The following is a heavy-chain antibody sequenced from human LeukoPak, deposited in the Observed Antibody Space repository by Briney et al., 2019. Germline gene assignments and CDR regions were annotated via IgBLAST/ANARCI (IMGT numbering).Heavy chain of an antibody. J-gene: IGHJ3*02. CDR3: AREWELLGRGAFDI. CDR2: ISSNGGST. CDR1: GFTFSSYA. D-gene: IGHD1-26*01. V-gene: IGHV3-64*01. Sequence: GGSLRLSCAASGFTFSSYAMHWVRQAPGKGLEYVSAISSNGGSTSYANSVKGRFTISRDNSKNTLYLQMGSLRAEDMAVYYCAREWELLGRGAFDIWGQGTMVTVSS.